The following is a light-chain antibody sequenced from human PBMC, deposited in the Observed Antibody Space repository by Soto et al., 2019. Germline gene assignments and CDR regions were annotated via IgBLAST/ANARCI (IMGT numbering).Light chain of an antibody. V-gene: IGKV3-20*01. CDR1: QSVSSSY. Sequence: EIVLTQSPGTLSLSPGERVTLSCRASQSVSSSYLAWYQQKPGQAPRLLICGASSRATGIPDRFSGCGSGTDFTLTINSLEPEDFAVYYCQQYGSSPWTFGQGTKVEIK. J-gene: IGKJ1*01. CDR3: QQYGSSPWT. CDR2: GAS.